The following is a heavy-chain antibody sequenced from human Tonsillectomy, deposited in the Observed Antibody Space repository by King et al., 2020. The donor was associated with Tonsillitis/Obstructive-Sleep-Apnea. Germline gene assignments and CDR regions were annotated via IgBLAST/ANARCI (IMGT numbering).Heavy chain of an antibody. CDR3: ARRHSVTVVPFDY. J-gene: IGHJ4*02. Sequence: VQLQQWGAGLLKPSETLSLTCAVDGGSFSYYYWSWIRQPPGKGLEGIGEINHSGSTTYNPSLKSRVTMSVDRSNNQFSLKLTSVTAADTALYYCARRHSVTVVPFDYWGQGTLVTVSS. V-gene: IGHV4-34*01. CDR2: INHSGST. D-gene: IGHD4-23*01. CDR1: GGSFSYYY.